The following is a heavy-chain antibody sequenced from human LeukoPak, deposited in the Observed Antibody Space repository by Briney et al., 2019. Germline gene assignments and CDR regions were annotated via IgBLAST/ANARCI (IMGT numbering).Heavy chain of an antibody. CDR3: ARGGVMVAGTPYYYYGMDV. J-gene: IGHJ6*02. V-gene: IGHV4-59*12. CDR1: GASIKSYY. Sequence: SETLSLTCTVSGASIKSYYWTWIRQSPGKGLEWIANIHYAGSTNYNPSLKSRVTISVDTSKNQFSLKLSSVTAADTAVYYRARGGVMVAGTPYYYYGMDVWGQGTTVTVSS. D-gene: IGHD2-8*01. CDR2: IHYAGST.